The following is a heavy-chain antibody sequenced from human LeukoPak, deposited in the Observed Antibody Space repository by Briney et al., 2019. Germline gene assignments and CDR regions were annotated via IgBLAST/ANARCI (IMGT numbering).Heavy chain of an antibody. CDR1: GGSFSGYY. CDR2: IYYSGST. Sequence: SETLSLTCAVCGGSFSGYYWSWIRQPPGKPLEWIGYIYYSGSTNYNPSLKSRLTISVDTSKDQFSLKLSSVTAADTAVYYCAKTVAGYWYFDLWGRGTLVTVSS. D-gene: IGHD6-19*01. CDR3: AKTVAGYWYFDL. J-gene: IGHJ2*01. V-gene: IGHV4-59*08.